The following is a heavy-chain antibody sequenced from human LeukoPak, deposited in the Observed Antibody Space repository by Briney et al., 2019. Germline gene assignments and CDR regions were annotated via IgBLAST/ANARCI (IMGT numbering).Heavy chain of an antibody. J-gene: IGHJ4*02. CDR3: ARSAGIAAAGTGGLWALYDY. CDR1: GGSISSGGYY. V-gene: IGHV4-30-2*01. D-gene: IGHD6-13*01. CDR2: IYHSGST. Sequence: PAGTLSLTCAASGGSISSGGYYWSWIRQPPGQGLEWLGYIYHSGSTYYNPSLKSRVTRSVDRSKNQFSLKLSSVTAADTAVYYCARSAGIAAAGTGGLWALYDYWGQGTLVTVSS.